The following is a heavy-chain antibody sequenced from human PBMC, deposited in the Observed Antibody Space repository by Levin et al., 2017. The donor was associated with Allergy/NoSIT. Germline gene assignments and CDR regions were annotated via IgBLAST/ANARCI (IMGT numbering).Heavy chain of an antibody. J-gene: IGHJ4*02. V-gene: IGHV4-34*01. D-gene: IGHD6-19*01. CDR1: GGSLSGYY. Sequence: SETLSLTCAVSGGSLSGYYWTWIRQPPGKGLEWIGEINHLGSAAYNPSLNSRVTLSVDTSKNQFSLIVISVTSADTAVYFCARLAGFSRGWYLPYWGQGTLVTVSS. CDR3: ARLAGFSRGWYLPY. CDR2: INHLGSA.